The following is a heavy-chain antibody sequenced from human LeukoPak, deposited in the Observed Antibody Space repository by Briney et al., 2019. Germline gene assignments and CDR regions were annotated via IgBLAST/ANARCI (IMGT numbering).Heavy chain of an antibody. V-gene: IGHV4-59*08. Sequence: SETLSLTCSVSGGSISSYSWTWIRQPPGKGLEWIGFIDYSGSSNYNHSLKSRVTISVDTSKNKFSLKLSSMTAADTAVYYCARHGGDGRGTYIYYYGLDVWGQGTTVTVSS. J-gene: IGHJ6*02. D-gene: IGHD2-21*02. CDR2: IDYSGSS. CDR1: GGSISSYS. CDR3: ARHGGDGRGTYIYYYGLDV.